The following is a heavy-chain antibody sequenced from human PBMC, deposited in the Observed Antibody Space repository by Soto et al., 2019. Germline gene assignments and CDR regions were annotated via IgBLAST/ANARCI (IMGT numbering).Heavy chain of an antibody. Sequence: QIPLLQSGAEVKKPGASVKVTCKASGYTFRNFGISWVRQAPGQGLEWMGWISAYNANANYAQKFQGRLTMTADTSTSTAYRELRSLRSDDPAVYYCARENSYFDYWGQGTLVTVSS. J-gene: IGHJ4*02. CDR3: ARENSYFDY. CDR1: GYTFRNFG. CDR2: ISAYNANA. V-gene: IGHV1-18*01.